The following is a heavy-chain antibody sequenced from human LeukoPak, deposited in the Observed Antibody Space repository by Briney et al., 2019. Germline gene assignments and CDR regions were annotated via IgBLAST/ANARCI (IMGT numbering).Heavy chain of an antibody. V-gene: IGHV1-8*01. J-gene: IGHJ4*02. CDR2: MNPNSGNT. CDR1: GYTFTSYD. Sequence: ASVKVSCKASGYTFTSYDINWVRQATGQGLEWMGWMNPNSGNTGYAQKFQGRVTMTRNTSISTAYMELSRLRSDDTAVYCCARDQFTYYYDSSGYWSGYFDYWGQGTLVTVSS. D-gene: IGHD3-22*01. CDR3: ARDQFTYYYDSSGYWSGYFDY.